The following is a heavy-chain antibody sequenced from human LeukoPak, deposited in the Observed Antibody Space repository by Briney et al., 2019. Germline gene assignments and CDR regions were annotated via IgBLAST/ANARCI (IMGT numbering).Heavy chain of an antibody. J-gene: IGHJ4*02. D-gene: IGHD6-6*01. CDR1: GYTFTAYF. V-gene: IGHV1-2*02. Sequence: ASVKVSCKASGYTFTAYFMHWVRQAPGQGLGWMGWINPNSGGTNYAQKFQGRVTMTRDTSISTAYMELSRLRSDDTAVYYCARGGDDPYSSSSVWGQGTLVTVSS. CDR2: INPNSGGT. CDR3: ARGGDDPYSSSSV.